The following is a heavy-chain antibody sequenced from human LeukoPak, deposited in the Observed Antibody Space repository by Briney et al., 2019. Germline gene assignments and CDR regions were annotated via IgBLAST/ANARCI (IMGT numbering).Heavy chain of an antibody. CDR2: ISGSGGST. D-gene: IGHD7-27*01. CDR1: GFTFSSYA. CDR3: AKDGGYWGGEPNDAFDI. J-gene: IGHJ3*02. V-gene: IGHV3-23*01. Sequence: GGSLRLSCAASGFTFSSYAMSWVRQAPGKGLEWVSAISGSGGSTYYSDSVKGRFTISRDNSKNTLYLQMNSLRAEDTAVYYCAKDGGYWGGEPNDAFDIWGQGTMVTVSS.